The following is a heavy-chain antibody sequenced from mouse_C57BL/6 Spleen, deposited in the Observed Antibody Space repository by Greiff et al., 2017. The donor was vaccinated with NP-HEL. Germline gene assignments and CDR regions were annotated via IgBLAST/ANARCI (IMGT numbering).Heavy chain of an antibody. V-gene: IGHV1-53*01. Sequence: QVQLQQPGTELVKPGASVKLSCKASGYTFTSYWMHWVKQRPGQGLEWIGYINPSNGGTNYNEKFKSKATLTVDKSSSTAYMQLSSLTSEDSAVYYCARGLLRFSYFDYRGQGTTLTVSS. CDR2: INPSNGGT. CDR1: GYTFTSYW. J-gene: IGHJ2*01. D-gene: IGHD1-1*01. CDR3: ARGLLRFSYFDY.